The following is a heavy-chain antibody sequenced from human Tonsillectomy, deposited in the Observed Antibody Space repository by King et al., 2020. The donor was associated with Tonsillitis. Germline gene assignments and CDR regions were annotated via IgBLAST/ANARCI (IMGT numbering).Heavy chain of an antibody. CDR3: ARVFQLGETEFDY. CDR1: GYSFTSYG. J-gene: IGHJ4*02. V-gene: IGHV1-18*04. D-gene: IGHD1-1*01. CDR2: INPYNGDT. Sequence: HVQLVQSGGEVKKPGASVKVSCRASGYSFTSYGITWVRQAPGQGLEWMGWINPYNGDTQYTEHLQGRVTMTTDTSASTAYMELRSLTSDDTAVYYCARVFQLGETEFDYWGQGTLVTVSS.